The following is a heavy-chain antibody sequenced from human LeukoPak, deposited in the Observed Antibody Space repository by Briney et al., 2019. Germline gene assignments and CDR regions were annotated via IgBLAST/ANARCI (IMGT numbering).Heavy chain of an antibody. Sequence: VSVKVSCKASGYTFTSYAMHWVRQAPGQRLEWMGWINAGNGNTKYSQKFQGRVTITRDTSASTAYMELSSLRSEDTAVYYCARGPTLDYCSSTSCRGYYYGMDVWGQGTTVTVSS. D-gene: IGHD2-2*01. CDR1: GYTFTSYA. J-gene: IGHJ6*02. CDR2: INAGNGNT. CDR3: ARGPTLDYCSSTSCRGYYYGMDV. V-gene: IGHV1-3*01.